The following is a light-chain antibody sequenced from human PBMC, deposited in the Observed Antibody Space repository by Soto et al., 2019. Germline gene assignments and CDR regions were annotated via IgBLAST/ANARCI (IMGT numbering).Light chain of an antibody. J-gene: IGKJ1*01. CDR3: QQYNSYRT. CDR1: QSISTW. V-gene: IGKV1-5*03. Sequence: DIQMTQSPSTRSASVGDRVTITCRASQSISTWLAWYQKKPGKAHKLLIYKASSLESGVPSRFSGSGSGTEFNLTISSLQPDDFATYCCQQYNSYRTFGQGTKVEIK. CDR2: KAS.